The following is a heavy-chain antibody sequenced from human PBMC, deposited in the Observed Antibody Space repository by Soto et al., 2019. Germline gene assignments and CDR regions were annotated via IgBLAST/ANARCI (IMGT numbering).Heavy chain of an antibody. J-gene: IGHJ4*02. Sequence: GGSLRLSCAASGFTFNNYGMSWVRQAPGKGLEWVSGITGGGGGTFYADSVGGRFTVSRDNSKNTLYLQMDNLRAEDTAAYYCAKGLYSSSGPLDYWGQGTLVTVSS. CDR2: ITGGGGGT. CDR1: GFTFNNYG. V-gene: IGHV3-23*01. D-gene: IGHD6-6*01. CDR3: AKGLYSSSGPLDY.